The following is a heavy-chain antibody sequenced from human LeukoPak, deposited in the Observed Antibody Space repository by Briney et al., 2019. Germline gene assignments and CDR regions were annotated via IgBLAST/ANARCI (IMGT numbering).Heavy chain of an antibody. J-gene: IGHJ4*02. CDR3: AKDKVTMVRGAVAY. CDR2: ISSSSSAI. D-gene: IGHD3-10*01. V-gene: IGHV3-48*01. Sequence: GGSLRLSCAASGFTFSRFGMNWVRQAPGKGLEWISYISSSSSAIYYADSVKGRFTISRDNSKNTLYLQMSSLRAEDTAVYYCAKDKVTMVRGAVAYWGQGTLVTVSS. CDR1: GFTFSRFG.